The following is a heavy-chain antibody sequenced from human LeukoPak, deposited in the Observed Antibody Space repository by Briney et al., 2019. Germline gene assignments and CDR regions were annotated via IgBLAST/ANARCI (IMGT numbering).Heavy chain of an antibody. Sequence: SVKVSCKASGGSFGTYAISWVRQAPGQGLEWMGGIIPFFGTTNYAQKFQDRVTIIADESTSTGYMELSSLRSEDTAMYYCARATNGNGRISLSGNSHFFDLWGQGTLVTVSS. J-gene: IGHJ4*02. CDR2: IIPFFGTT. CDR1: GGSFGTYA. D-gene: IGHD2-8*01. CDR3: ARATNGNGRISLSGNSHFFDL. V-gene: IGHV1-69*13.